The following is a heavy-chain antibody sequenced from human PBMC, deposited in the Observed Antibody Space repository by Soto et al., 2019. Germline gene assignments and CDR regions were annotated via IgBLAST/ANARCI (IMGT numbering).Heavy chain of an antibody. CDR2: ISWNSGSI. CDR3: AKAQLWFGEPLDY. D-gene: IGHD3-10*01. J-gene: IGHJ4*02. CDR1: GFTFDDYA. Sequence: GGSLRLSCAASGFTFDDYAMHWVRQAPGKGLEWVSGISWNSGSIGYADSVKGRFTISRDNAKNSLYLQMNSLRAEDTALYYCAKAQLWFGEPLDYWGQGTLVTVSS. V-gene: IGHV3-9*01.